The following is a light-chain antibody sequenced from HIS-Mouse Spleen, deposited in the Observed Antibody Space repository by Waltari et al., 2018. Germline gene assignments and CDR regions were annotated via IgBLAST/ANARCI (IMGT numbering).Light chain of an antibody. V-gene: IGLV2-23*01. CDR1: SSDVGSYNL. CDR2: ECS. J-gene: IGLJ3*02. Sequence: QSALTQPASVSGYPGQSITISCTGTSSDVGSYNLVSWYQQHPGKAPKLMIYECSKRPSGVSNRFSGSKSGNTASLTISGLQAEDEADYYCCSYAGSSTWVFGGGTKLTVL. CDR3: CSYAGSSTWV.